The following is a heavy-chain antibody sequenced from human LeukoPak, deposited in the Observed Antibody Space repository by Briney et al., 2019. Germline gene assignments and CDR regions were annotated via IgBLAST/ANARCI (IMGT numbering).Heavy chain of an antibody. V-gene: IGHV3-30-3*01. D-gene: IGHD5-24*01. J-gene: IGHJ4*02. CDR1: GFTFSSYA. CDR3: ARGEGDGYNLNGIFDY. CDR2: ISYDGSNK. Sequence: GGSLRLSCAASGFTFSSYAMHWVRQAPGKGLEWVAVISYDGSNKYYADSVKGRFTISRDNSKNTLYLQMNSLRAEDTAVYYCARGEGDGYNLNGIFDYWGQGTLVTVSS.